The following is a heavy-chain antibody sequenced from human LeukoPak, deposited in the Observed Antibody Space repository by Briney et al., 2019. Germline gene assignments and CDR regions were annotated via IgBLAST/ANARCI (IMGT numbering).Heavy chain of an antibody. D-gene: IGHD4-17*01. CDR3: ARAAVTTFYPYYFDY. CDR1: GGSISSYY. V-gene: IGHV4-59*12. J-gene: IGHJ4*02. CDR2: IYYSGST. Sequence: PSETLSLTCTVSGGSISSYYWSWIRQPPGKGLEWIGYIYYSGSTNYNPSLKSRVTISVDRSKNQFSLKLSSVTAADTAVYYCARAAVTTFYPYYFDYWGQGTLVTVSS.